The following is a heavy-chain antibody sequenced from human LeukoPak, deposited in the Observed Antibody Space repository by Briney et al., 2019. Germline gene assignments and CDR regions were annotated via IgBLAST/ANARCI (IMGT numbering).Heavy chain of an antibody. CDR1: GGSISSYY. D-gene: IGHD6-6*01. Sequence: SETLSLTCTVSGGSISSYYWSWIRQPPGKGLEWIGYIYYSASTNYNPSLKSRVTISVDTSKNQFSLKLSSVTAADTAVYYCARGGSSLYYFDYWGQGTLVIVPS. CDR2: IYYSAST. V-gene: IGHV4-59*01. J-gene: IGHJ4*02. CDR3: ARGGSSLYYFDY.